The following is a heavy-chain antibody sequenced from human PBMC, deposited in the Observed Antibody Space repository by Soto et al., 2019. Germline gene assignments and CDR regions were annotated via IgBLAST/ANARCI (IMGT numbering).Heavy chain of an antibody. V-gene: IGHV1-18*01. J-gene: IGHJ6*03. CDR2: ISASNGHT. CDR3: ARGNGVRGVRLHYYYYMDV. CDR1: GYGFTSYG. Sequence: SVKVSCKASGYGFTSYGIMWVRQAPGQGLEWMGWISASNGHTNYAQNLQGRVTMTADTSTTTAYMELGSLRSDDTAVYYCARGNGVRGVRLHYYYYMDVWGKGTTVTVSS. D-gene: IGHD3-10*01.